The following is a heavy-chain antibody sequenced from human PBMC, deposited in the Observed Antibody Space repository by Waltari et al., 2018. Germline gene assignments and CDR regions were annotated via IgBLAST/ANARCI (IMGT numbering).Heavy chain of an antibody. V-gene: IGHV4-31*11. J-gene: IGHJ6*02. Sequence: QVHLQQSGPGLVKPSETLSLTCAVSGGPIMSGTYFWSWIRQFPGRGLEYIGYILYSGKTYYHPSLMSRASISFHRSQNQFSLSLTSVTAADTAVYYCARGAEEGYGFDVWGQGTTVTVSS. CDR1: GGPIMSGTYF. CDR2: ILYSGKT. CDR3: ARGAEEGYGFDV.